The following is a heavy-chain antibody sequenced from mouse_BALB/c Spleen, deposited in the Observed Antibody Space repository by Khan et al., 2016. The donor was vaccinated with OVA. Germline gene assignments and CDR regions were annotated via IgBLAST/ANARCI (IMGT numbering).Heavy chain of an antibody. Sequence: QVQLQQSGAELARPGASVKMSCKASGYSFTSHTMHWVKQRPGQGLAWIGYINPRSGYTNYNQKFNDQATLTADKSSSTAYMQLSSLTSEVSAVYYCARLTTGYALDYWGQGTSVTVSS. D-gene: IGHD2-12*01. V-gene: IGHV1-4*01. CDR1: GYSFTSHT. CDR2: INPRSGYT. J-gene: IGHJ4*01. CDR3: ARLTTGYALDY.